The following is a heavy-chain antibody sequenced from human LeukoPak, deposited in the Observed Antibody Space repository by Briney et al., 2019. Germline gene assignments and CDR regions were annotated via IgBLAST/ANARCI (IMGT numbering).Heavy chain of an antibody. D-gene: IGHD5-12*01. Sequence: GGSLRLSCAASGFTFSSYSMNWVRQAPGKGLEWVSYISSSSSTIYYADSVKGRFTISRDNAKNSLYLQMNSLRAEDTAVYYCARGDSGYDCTYWGQGTLVTVSS. CDR3: ARGDSGYDCTY. CDR2: ISSSSSTI. V-gene: IGHV3-48*01. J-gene: IGHJ4*02. CDR1: GFTFSSYS.